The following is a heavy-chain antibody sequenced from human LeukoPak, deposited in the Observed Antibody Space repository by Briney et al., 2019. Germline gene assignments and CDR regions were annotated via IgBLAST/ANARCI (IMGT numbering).Heavy chain of an antibody. Sequence: GGSLRLSCAASGFTFSSYSMNGVGQAPGKELEWVSYITSSSSTIDDADSVKGRFTISRENAKNSLYPQMNGLRGEDTAVYYWARGAPRADCSTTSCWGAFDSGGQGTMVTVSS. CDR3: ARGAPRADCSTTSCWGAFDS. J-gene: IGHJ3*02. CDR1: GFTFSSYS. V-gene: IGHV3-48*01. D-gene: IGHD2-2*01. CDR2: ITSSSSTI.